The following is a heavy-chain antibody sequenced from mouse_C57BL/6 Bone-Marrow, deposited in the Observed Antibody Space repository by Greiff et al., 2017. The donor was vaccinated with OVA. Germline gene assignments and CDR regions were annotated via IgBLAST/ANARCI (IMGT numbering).Heavy chain of an antibody. CDR3: ARKKDGWLPHYYAMDY. J-gene: IGHJ4*01. CDR1: GYAFSSSW. V-gene: IGHV1-82*01. Sequence: QVQLKESGPELVKPGASVKISCKASGYAFSSSWMNWVKQRPGKGLEWIGRIYPGDGDTNYNGKFKGKATLTADKSSSTAYMQLSSLTSEDSAVYFCARKKDGWLPHYYAMDYWGQGTSVTVSS. CDR2: IYPGDGDT. D-gene: IGHD2-3*01.